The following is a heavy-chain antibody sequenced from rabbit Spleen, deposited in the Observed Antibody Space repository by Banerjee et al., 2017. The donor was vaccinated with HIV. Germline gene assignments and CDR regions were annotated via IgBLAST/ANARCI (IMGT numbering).Heavy chain of an antibody. CDR1: GFSFSGGYY. CDR3: PRFYAGYGDFGYAAM. D-gene: IGHD7-1*01. V-gene: IGHV1S40*01. J-gene: IGHJ4*01. Sequence: QSLEESGGDLVKPGASLTLTCTASGFSFSGGYYMCWVRQAPGKGVQWIACIHAGSVNSNYYASWANDRFTISKTSSAAEALQITSLTAADTATYFFPRFYAGYGDFGYAAMWGQGTPVTLS. CDR2: IHAGSVNSN.